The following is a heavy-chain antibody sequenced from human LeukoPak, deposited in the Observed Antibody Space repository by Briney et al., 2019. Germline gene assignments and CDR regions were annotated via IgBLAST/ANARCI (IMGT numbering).Heavy chain of an antibody. D-gene: IGHD6-13*01. CDR2: ISSSSSYI. Sequence: GGSLRLSCAASGFTLSSHSMNWVRQAPGKGLEWVSSISSSSSYIYYADSVKGRFTISRDNAKNSLYLQMNSLRAEDTAVYYCAREYSSSWYGYFDYWGQGTLVTVSS. V-gene: IGHV3-21*01. CDR3: AREYSSSWYGYFDY. J-gene: IGHJ4*02. CDR1: GFTLSSHS.